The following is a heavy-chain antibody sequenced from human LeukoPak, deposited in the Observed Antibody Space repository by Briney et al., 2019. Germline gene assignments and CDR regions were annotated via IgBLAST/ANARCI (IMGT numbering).Heavy chain of an antibody. CDR2: ISPSGGST. CDR3: ARDNSVRDEAWWFNP. D-gene: IGHD5-24*01. V-gene: IGHV1-46*01. Sequence: ASVKVSCKAFGYTFTSNYMHWVRQAPGQGPERRGVISPSGGSTTYAQKFQGRVTLTRDMSTSTDYLELSSLRSEETAVYYCARDNSVRDEAWWFNPWGQGTLVTVRS. J-gene: IGHJ5*02. CDR1: GYTFTSNY.